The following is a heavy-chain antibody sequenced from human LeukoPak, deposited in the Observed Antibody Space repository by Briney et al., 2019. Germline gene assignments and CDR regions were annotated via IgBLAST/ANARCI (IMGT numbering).Heavy chain of an antibody. CDR1: GGSISSSNW. Sequence: SGTLSLTCAVSGGSISSSNWWSWVRQPPGEGLEWIGEIYHSGSTNYNPSLKSRVTISVDKSKNQFSLKLSSVTAADTAVYYCARLGGTYSSTSDYYYGMDVWGKGTTVTVSS. CDR3: ARLGGTYSSTSDYYYGMDV. J-gene: IGHJ6*04. V-gene: IGHV4-4*02. D-gene: IGHD6-19*01. CDR2: IYHSGST.